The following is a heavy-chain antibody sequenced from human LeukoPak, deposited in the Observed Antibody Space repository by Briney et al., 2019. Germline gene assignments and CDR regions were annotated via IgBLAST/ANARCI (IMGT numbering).Heavy chain of an antibody. CDR2: INHSGST. D-gene: IGHD6-13*01. J-gene: IGHJ6*02. CDR3: ARAGIAAAGPRYYYGMDV. Sequence: SQTLSLTCTVSGGSISSGGYYWSWIRQPPGKGLEWIGEINHSGSTNYNPSLKSRVTISVDTSKNQFSLKLSSVTAADTAVYYCARAGIAAAGPRYYYGMDVWGQGTTVTVSS. CDR1: GGSISSGGYY. V-gene: IGHV4-30-2*01.